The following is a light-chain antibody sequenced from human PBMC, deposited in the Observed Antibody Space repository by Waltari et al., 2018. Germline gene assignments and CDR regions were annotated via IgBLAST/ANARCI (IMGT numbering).Light chain of an antibody. Sequence: DIQMTQSPSSLSASVGDRVTITCRASQSISNWLAWYQQKPGKAPILLIYKASILKSGVPSRFSGGGSGTQFTLTISSLQPDDFATYYCQQYNTYSSFGQGTKLEI. CDR3: QQYNTYSS. CDR2: KAS. J-gene: IGKJ2*01. V-gene: IGKV1-5*03. CDR1: QSISNW.